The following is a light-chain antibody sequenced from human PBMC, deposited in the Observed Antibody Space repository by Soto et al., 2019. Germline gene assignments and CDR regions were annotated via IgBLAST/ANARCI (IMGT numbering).Light chain of an antibody. J-gene: IGKJ3*01. CDR1: QSVLYSSNNKNY. V-gene: IGKV4-1*01. Sequence: DIVMTQSPDSLAVSLGERATINCKSSQSVLYSSNNKNYLAWYQQKPGQPPKLLIYWASTRESGVPDRFSGSGSGTDFTLTISSLQAEDVAVYYCQQYYSTSFTFVPGTKVDIK. CDR3: QQYYSTSFT. CDR2: WAS.